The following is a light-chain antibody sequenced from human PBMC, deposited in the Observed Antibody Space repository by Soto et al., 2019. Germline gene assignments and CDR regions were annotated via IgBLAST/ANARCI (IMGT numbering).Light chain of an antibody. V-gene: IGKV2-30*02. CDR1: QSLIHSDGNSY. J-gene: IGKJ1*01. CDR2: KVS. Sequence: DVVMTQSPLSLPVTLGQPASISCRTRQSLIHSDGNSYLNWFQQRPVQSPRRLIYKVSDLESGVPDRFTGSGSGTYFNLKICGMEAADVWVYYCMLGTHWPWTFGQGTEGEIK. CDR3: MLGTHWPWT.